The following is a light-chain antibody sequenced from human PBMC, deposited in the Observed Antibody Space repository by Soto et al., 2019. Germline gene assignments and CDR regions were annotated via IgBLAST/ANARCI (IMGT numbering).Light chain of an antibody. CDR1: QSLSSSF. Sequence: EIVLTQSPGTLSLSPGQRATLSCRASQSLSSSFLAWYQQKPGQAPRLIIYGASSRAAGIPDRFSGSGSGTDFTLTISSLEPEDFAVYYCQHYGSSPPWTFGQGTKVEIK. J-gene: IGKJ1*01. V-gene: IGKV3-20*01. CDR2: GAS. CDR3: QHYGSSPPWT.